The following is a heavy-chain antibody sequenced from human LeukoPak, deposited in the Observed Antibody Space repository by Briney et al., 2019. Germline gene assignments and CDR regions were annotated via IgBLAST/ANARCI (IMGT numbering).Heavy chain of an antibody. D-gene: IGHD6-6*01. CDR1: GFAFTTYS. V-gene: IGHV3-30*02. CDR2: IRYDGSNK. CDR3: AKEVLSEYSSSYFDY. J-gene: IGHJ4*02. Sequence: GGSLRLSCAASGFAFTTYSMHWVRQAPGKGLEWVAFIRYDGSNKYYADSVKGRFTISRDNSKNTLYLQMNSLRAEDTAVYYCAKEVLSEYSSSYFDYWGQGTLVTVSS.